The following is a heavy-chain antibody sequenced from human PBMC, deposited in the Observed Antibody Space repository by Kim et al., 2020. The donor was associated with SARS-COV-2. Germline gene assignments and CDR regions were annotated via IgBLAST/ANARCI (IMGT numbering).Heavy chain of an antibody. CDR3: AKDRDLKLELPYYFDY. J-gene: IGHJ4*01. V-gene: IGHV3-9*01. D-gene: IGHD1-26*01. Sequence: GGSLRLSCAASGFTFDDYAMHWVRQAPGKGLEWVSGISWNSGSIGYADSVKGRFTISRDNAKNSLYLQMNSLRAEDTALYYCAKDRDLKLELPYYFDYWG. CDR1: GFTFDDYA. CDR2: ISWNSGSI.